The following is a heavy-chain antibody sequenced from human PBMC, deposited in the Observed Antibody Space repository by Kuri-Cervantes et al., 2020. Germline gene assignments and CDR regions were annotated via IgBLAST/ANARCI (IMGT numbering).Heavy chain of an antibody. CDR3: ARGDGYNYVGFDY. Sequence: GESLKISCAASGFTFSNAWMSWVRQAPGMGLEWVSVIYNGDRTYYAGSVKGRFTISRDNSKNTLYLQMYSLTAEDTAVYFCARGDGYNYVGFDYWGQGTLVTVSS. CDR1: GFTFSNAW. CDR2: IYNGDRT. J-gene: IGHJ4*02. V-gene: IGHV3-53*01. D-gene: IGHD5-24*01.